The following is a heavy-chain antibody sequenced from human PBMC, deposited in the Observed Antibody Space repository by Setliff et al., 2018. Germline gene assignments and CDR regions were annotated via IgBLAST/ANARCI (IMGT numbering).Heavy chain of an antibody. J-gene: IGHJ3*01. V-gene: IGHV1-18*01. CDR1: GHIFSSYG. CDR2: ISSYNDVA. CDR3: AISTLSICSGGSCHNAFDL. D-gene: IGHD2-15*01. Sequence: GASVKVSCKTSGHIFSSYGITWVRQAPGQGLEWMGWISSYNDVANYAQNFQGRVTMTKDTSARAAYMELTSLSSDDTAMSFCAISTLSICSGGSCHNAFDLWGQGIMVTVSS.